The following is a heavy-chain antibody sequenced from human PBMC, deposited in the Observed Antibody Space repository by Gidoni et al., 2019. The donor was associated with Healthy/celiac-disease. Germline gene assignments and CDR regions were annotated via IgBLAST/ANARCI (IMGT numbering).Heavy chain of an antibody. CDR2: IIPIVGTA. Sequence: QVQLVQSGAEVKKPGSSVKVSCKASGGPFSSYAISWVRQAPGQGLEWMGGIIPIVGTANYAQKVQGRVTITADKSTSTAYMELSSLRSEDTAVDYCARGVGVPAAPTYYYYMDVWGKGTTVTVSS. D-gene: IGHD2-2*01. CDR3: ARGVGVPAAPTYYYYMDV. CDR1: GGPFSSYA. J-gene: IGHJ6*03. V-gene: IGHV1-69*06.